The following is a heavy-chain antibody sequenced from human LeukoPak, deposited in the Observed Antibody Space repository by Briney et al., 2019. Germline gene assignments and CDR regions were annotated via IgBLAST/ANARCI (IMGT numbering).Heavy chain of an antibody. CDR1: GYTFTSYG. D-gene: IGHD5-12*01. CDR3: ARDRQWLRLRGAIDY. V-gene: IGHV1-18*01. CDR2: ISAYNGNT. Sequence: ASVKVSCKASGYTFTSYGISWVRQAPGQGLEWIGWISAYNGNTNYAQKLQGRVTMTTDTSTSTAYMELRSLRSDDTAVYYCARDRQWLRLRGAIDYWGQGTLVTVSS. J-gene: IGHJ4*02.